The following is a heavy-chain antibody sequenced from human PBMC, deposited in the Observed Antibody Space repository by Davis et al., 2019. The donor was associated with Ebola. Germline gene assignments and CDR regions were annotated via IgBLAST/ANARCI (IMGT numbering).Heavy chain of an antibody. Sequence: GESLKISCKGSGYSFTSYWIAWVRQMPEKGLEWMGIIYPRDSDTRYSPSFQGQVTISVDKSISTAYLQWSSLKASDSAMYYCARRGYSYGSQYWVDYWGQGTLVTVSS. V-gene: IGHV5-51*01. CDR2: IYPRDSDT. J-gene: IGHJ4*02. CDR3: ARRGYSYGSQYWVDY. D-gene: IGHD5-18*01. CDR1: GYSFTSYW.